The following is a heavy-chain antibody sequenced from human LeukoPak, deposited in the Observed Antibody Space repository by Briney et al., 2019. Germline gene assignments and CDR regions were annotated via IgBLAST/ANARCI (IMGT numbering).Heavy chain of an antibody. V-gene: IGHV1-2*02. D-gene: IGHD7-27*01. CDR1: GYTFTGYY. J-gene: IGHJ4*02. CDR2: INPNSGGT. Sequence: ASVKVSCKASGYTFTGYYMHWVRQAPGQGLEWVGWINPNSGGTNYAQKFQGRVTMTRDTSISTAYMELSGLRSDDTAVYYCARGPHWDPHFDYWGQGTLVNVSS. CDR3: ARGPHWDPHFDY.